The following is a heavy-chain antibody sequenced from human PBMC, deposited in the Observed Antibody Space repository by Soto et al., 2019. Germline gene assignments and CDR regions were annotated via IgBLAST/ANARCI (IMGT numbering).Heavy chain of an antibody. V-gene: IGHV1-69*13. CDR1: GGTFSSYA. Sequence: SVKVSCKASGGTFSSYAISWVRQAPGQGLEWMGGIIPIFGTANYAQKFQGRVTITADESTSTAYMELSSLRSEDTAVYYCARGCTNGVCYLDYWGQGTLVTVSS. D-gene: IGHD2-8*01. CDR3: ARGCTNGVCYLDY. J-gene: IGHJ4*02. CDR2: IIPIFGTA.